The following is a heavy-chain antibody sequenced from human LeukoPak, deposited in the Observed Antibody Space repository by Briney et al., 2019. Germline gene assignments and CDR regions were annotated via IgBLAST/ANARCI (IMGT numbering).Heavy chain of an antibody. CDR3: ARGEYSNGYPYRLDS. CDR1: GYTFTGYY. J-gene: IGHJ4*02. V-gene: IGHV1-2*04. CDR2: INPNSGGT. D-gene: IGHD3-16*01. Sequence: GASVKVSCKASGYTFTGYYMHWVRQAPGQGLEWMGWINPNSGGTNYAQKFQGWVTMTRDTSISTAYMELNRLRSDDTAMYYCARGEYSNGYPYRLDSWGQGTLVTVSS.